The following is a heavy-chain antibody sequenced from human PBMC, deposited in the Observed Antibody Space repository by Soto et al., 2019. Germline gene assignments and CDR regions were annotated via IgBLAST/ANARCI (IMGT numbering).Heavy chain of an antibody. Sequence: PGGSLRLSCAASGFTFDDYAMHWVRQAPGKGLEWVSGISWNSGSIGYADSVKGRFTISRDNAKNSLYLQMNSLRAEDTALYYCAKSVATIYYYFDYWGQGTLVTV. CDR3: AKSVATIYYYFDY. D-gene: IGHD5-12*01. V-gene: IGHV3-9*01. CDR1: GFTFDDYA. J-gene: IGHJ4*02. CDR2: ISWNSGSI.